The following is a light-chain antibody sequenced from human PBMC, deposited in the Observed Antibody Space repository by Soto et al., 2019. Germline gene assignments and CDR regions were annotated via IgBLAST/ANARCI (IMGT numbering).Light chain of an antibody. CDR2: DVS. J-gene: IGKJ1*01. Sequence: DIQMTQSPSTLSASVGDRVTIPCRASQSIGDSLAWYQQKPGKAPYLLISDVSSLERGVPSRFSGSGSGTEFTLTISSMQPDDFATFYCQQYNGYSRTFGQGTKVDIK. CDR1: QSIGDS. V-gene: IGKV1-5*01. CDR3: QQYNGYSRT.